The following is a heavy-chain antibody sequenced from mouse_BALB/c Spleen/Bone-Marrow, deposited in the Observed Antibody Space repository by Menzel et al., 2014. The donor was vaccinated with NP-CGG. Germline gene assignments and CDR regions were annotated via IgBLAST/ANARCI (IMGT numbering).Heavy chain of an antibody. V-gene: IGHV14-3*02. CDR2: IDPANGNT. CDR3: ASYRYAWYFDV. D-gene: IGHD2-14*01. CDR1: GFNIKDTY. Sequence: EVQLQQSGAELVKPGASVKLSCTASGFNIKDTYMHWVKQRPEQGLEWIGRIDPANGNTKYDPKFQGKATITADTSSNTAYPQLSSLTPEDTAVYYCASYRYAWYFDVWGAGTTVTVSS. J-gene: IGHJ1*01.